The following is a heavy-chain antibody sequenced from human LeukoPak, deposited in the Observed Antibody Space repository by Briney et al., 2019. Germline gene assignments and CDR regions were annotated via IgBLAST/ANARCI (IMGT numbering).Heavy chain of an antibody. D-gene: IGHD2-2*01. J-gene: IGHJ4*02. CDR3: ARVPGIVVVPAAMDFDY. Sequence: GESLKISCKGSGYSFTSYWIGWVRQMPGKGLEWMGIIYPGDSDTRYSPSFQGQVTISADKSISTAYLQWSSLKASDTAMYYCARVPGIVVVPAAMDFDYWGQGTLVTVSS. V-gene: IGHV5-51*01. CDR2: IYPGDSDT. CDR1: GYSFTSYW.